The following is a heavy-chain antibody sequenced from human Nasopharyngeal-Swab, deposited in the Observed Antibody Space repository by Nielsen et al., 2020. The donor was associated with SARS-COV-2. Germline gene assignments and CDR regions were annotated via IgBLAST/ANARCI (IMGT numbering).Heavy chain of an antibody. D-gene: IGHD3-3*01. CDR2: ISSSSTYI. Sequence: GGSLRLSCAASGFTFSNYNMNWVRQAPGKGLEWVSSISSSSTYIYYADSVKGRFTISRDNAKNSLYLQMNSLRAEDTAVYYCAGDGLDYDFWSAYFMDVWGQGTTVTVSS. J-gene: IGHJ6*02. V-gene: IGHV3-21*01. CDR1: GFTFSNYN. CDR3: AGDGLDYDFWSAYFMDV.